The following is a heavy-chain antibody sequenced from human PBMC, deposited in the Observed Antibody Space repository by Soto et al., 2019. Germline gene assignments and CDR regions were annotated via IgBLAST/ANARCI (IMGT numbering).Heavy chain of an antibody. Sequence: PGGSLRLSCAASGFTFSSYSMNWVRQAPGKGLEWVSVISGSGGSTYYADSVKGRFTISRDNSKNTLYLQMNSLRAEDTAVYYCAKDNYRHDRAEYFQHWGQGTLVTVSS. J-gene: IGHJ1*01. V-gene: IGHV3-23*01. CDR3: AKDNYRHDRAEYFQH. CDR2: ISGSGGST. CDR1: GFTFSSYS. D-gene: IGHD4-4*01.